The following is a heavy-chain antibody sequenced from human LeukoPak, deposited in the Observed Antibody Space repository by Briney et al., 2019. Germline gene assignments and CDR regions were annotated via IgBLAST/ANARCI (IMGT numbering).Heavy chain of an antibody. CDR2: MNPNSGNT. V-gene: IGHV1-8*03. J-gene: IGHJ4*02. D-gene: IGHD3-3*01. Sequence: ASVKVSCTASGYTFTSYDINWVRQATGQGLEWMGWMNPNSGNTGYAQKFQGRVTITRNTSISTAYMELSSLRSEDTAVYYCARGYDFWSGYYMDYWGQGTLVTVSS. CDR3: ARGYDFWSGYYMDY. CDR1: GYTFTSYD.